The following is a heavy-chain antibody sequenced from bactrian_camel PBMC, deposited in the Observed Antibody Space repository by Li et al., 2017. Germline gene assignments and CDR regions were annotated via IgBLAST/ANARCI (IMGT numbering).Heavy chain of an antibody. CDR1: GFTFSIYW. J-gene: IGHJ4*01. D-gene: IGHD6*01. Sequence: HVQLVESGGDLVQPGGSLRLSCATSGFTFSIYWMYWVRQARGKGLEWVSSMYSAGGSTYYADSVKGRFTISRDNAKNTVYLQLNSLKTEDMGMYYCARREYGGSWPDWGQGTQVTVS. CDR3: ARREYGGSWPD. V-gene: IGHV3S1*01. CDR2: MYSAGGST.